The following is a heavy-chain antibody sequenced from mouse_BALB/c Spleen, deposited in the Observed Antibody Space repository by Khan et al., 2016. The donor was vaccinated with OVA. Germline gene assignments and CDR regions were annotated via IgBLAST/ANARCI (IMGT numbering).Heavy chain of an antibody. V-gene: IGHV1S41*01. D-gene: IGHD1-1*01. J-gene: IGHJ4*01. CDR2: IGPGSSNA. CDR1: GYTFTSYW. CDR3: AMENYDGRSCYAMDY. Sequence: DLVKPGASVKLSCKASGYTFTSYWINWIKQRPGQGLEWIGRIGPGSSNAYYNDMFKDKATLTVDTSSNTAYIQLSSLSSEDSSVYCCAMENYDGRSCYAMDYWGQGTSVTVSA.